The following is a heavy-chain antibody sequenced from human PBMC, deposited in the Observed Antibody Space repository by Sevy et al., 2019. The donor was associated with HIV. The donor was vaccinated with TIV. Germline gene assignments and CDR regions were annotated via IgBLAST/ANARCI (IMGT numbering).Heavy chain of an antibody. J-gene: IGHJ4*02. CDR2: IYYSGIS. CDR3: ARNYSPWMHIDS. D-gene: IGHD2-21*01. Sequence: SETLSLTCSVSGGSITSPDHYWTWIRQPPGKGLEWIGYIYYSGISYYHPSLKSRGSISIDTTKKQFSLDLSTVTAADTAVYFCARNYSPWMHIDSWGQGTLVTVSS. CDR1: GGSITSPDHY. V-gene: IGHV4-30-4*01.